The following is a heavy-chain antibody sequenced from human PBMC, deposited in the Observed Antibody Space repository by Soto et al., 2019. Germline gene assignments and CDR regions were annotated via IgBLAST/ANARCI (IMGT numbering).Heavy chain of an antibody. Sequence: SETLSLTCTVSGVSISSYYWIWIRQPPGKGLEWIGYIYYSGSTNYNPSLKSRVTISVDTSKNQFSLKLSSVTAADTAVYYCARRRTGTTSYYYYYMDVWGKGTTVTVSS. CDR2: IYYSGST. J-gene: IGHJ6*03. V-gene: IGHV4-59*08. CDR1: GVSISSYY. CDR3: ARRRTGTTSYYYYYMDV. D-gene: IGHD1-7*01.